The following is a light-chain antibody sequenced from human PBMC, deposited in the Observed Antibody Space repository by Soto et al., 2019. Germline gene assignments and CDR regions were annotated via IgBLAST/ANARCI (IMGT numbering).Light chain of an antibody. CDR2: EVS. CDR3: SSYAGSNNYV. V-gene: IGLV2-8*01. Sequence: QSALTQPPSASGSPGQSVTTSCTGTSXDVGGYNYVSWYQQHPGKAPKLMIYEVSKRPSGVPDRFSGSKSGNTASLTVSGPQAEDEADYYCSSYAGSNNYVFGTGTRSPS. CDR1: SXDVGGYNY. J-gene: IGLJ1*01.